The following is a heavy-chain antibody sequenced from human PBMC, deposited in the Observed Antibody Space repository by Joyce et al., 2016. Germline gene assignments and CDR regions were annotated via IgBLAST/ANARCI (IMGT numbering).Heavy chain of an antibody. CDR3: AKDVHYRDYTGSLDD. J-gene: IGHJ4*02. V-gene: IGHV3-30*18. CDR1: GFTFSTYG. D-gene: IGHD4-17*01. Sequence: QVQLVESGGGVVQPGRSLRLSCAASGFTFSTYGMHWVRQAPGKGLEWVGVISYDESIKYYADSVKGRFTISRDSSKNTLYLQMNGLRVEDTAIYYCAKDVHYRDYTGSLDDWGQGTLVTVSS. CDR2: ISYDESIK.